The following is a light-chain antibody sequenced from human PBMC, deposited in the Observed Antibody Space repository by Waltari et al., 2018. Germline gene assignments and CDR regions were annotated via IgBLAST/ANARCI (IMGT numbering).Light chain of an antibody. V-gene: IGLV2-14*01. CDR1: SSDSGGYEY. J-gene: IGLJ2*01. CDR3: SSFTSSTTGI. CDR2: DVS. Sequence: SALTQPDSVSVSPGQSITISCSGSSSDSGGYEYVSWYQQHPGKAPKVIIYDVSNRPSGVSNRFSGSKSGSSASLTISGLQAEDEADYYCSSFTSSTTGIFGGGTKLTVL.